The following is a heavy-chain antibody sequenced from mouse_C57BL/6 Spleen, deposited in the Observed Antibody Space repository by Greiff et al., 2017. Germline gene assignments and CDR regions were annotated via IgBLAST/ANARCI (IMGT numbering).Heavy chain of an antibody. Sequence: QVQLKQSGAELVKPGASVKLSCKASGYTFTSYWMHWVKQRPGQGLEWIGMIHPNSGSTNYNEKFKSKATLTVDKSSSTAYMQLSSLTSGDSAVYCCARPDYYGSSPDYWGQGTTLTVAS. J-gene: IGHJ2*01. CDR2: IHPNSGST. D-gene: IGHD1-1*01. V-gene: IGHV1-64*01. CDR3: ARPDYYGSSPDY. CDR1: GYTFTSYW.